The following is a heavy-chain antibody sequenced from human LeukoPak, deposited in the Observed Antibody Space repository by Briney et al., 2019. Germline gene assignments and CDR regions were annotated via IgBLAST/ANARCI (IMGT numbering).Heavy chain of an antibody. Sequence: GESLKISCQGSGYSFSNYWIGWVRQMPGKGLEWMGIIYPGDSDTRYSPSFQGQVTISADKSISTAYLQWSSLKASDTAIYYCARRGRLEKYYYYYMDVWGKGTTVTVSS. CDR3: ARRGRLEKYYYYYMDV. J-gene: IGHJ6*03. CDR2: IYPGDSDT. CDR1: GYSFSNYW. D-gene: IGHD5-24*01. V-gene: IGHV5-51*01.